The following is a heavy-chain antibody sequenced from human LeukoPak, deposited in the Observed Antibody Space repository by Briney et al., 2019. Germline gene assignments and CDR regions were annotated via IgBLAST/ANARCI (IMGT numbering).Heavy chain of an antibody. CDR1: GYTFTSYD. D-gene: IGHD3-10*01. J-gene: IGHJ4*02. Sequence: ASVKVSCKASGYTFTSYDINWVRQAPGQGLEWMGWMNPNSGNTGYAQKFQGRVTMTRNTSISTAYMELSSLRSEDTAVYYCATHYYGSGSYYRNYWGQGTLVTVSS. CDR3: ATHYYGSGSYYRNY. CDR2: MNPNSGNT. V-gene: IGHV1-8*01.